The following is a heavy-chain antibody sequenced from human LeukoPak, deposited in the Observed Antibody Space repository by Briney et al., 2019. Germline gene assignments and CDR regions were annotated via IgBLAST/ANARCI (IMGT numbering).Heavy chain of an antibody. CDR3: ARVNAALYDY. Sequence: SETLSLTCTVSGGSISSYYWSWIRQPPRKGLEWIGYIYYSGSTNYNPSLKSRVTISVDTSKNQFSLKLSSVTAADTAVYYCARVNAALYDYWGQGTLVTVSS. V-gene: IGHV4-59*01. CDR1: GGSISSYY. D-gene: IGHD2-2*02. J-gene: IGHJ4*02. CDR2: IYYSGST.